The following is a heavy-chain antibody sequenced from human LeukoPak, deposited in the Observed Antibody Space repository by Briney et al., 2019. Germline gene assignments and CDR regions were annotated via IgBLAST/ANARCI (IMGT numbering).Heavy chain of an antibody. CDR1: GFTFSSYS. J-gene: IGHJ5*02. D-gene: IGHD6-19*01. Sequence: PGGSLRLSCAASGFTFSSYSMNWVRQAPGKGLEWVSSISSSSSYIYYADSVKGRFTISRDNAKNSLYLQMNRLRAEDTAVYYCARAYSSGWYPDNWFDPWGQGTLLTVSS. V-gene: IGHV3-21*01. CDR2: ISSSSSYI. CDR3: ARAYSSGWYPDNWFDP.